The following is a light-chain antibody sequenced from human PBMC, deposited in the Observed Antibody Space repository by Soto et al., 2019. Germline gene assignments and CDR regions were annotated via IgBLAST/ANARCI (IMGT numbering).Light chain of an antibody. V-gene: IGKV1-8*01. CDR2: AAS. CDR3: QQYYSYPRIT. CDR1: QGISSY. J-gene: IGKJ5*01. Sequence: NQMTQSPSSFSASTGDRVTITCRASQGISSYLAWYQQKPGKAPKLLIYAASTLQSGVPSRFSGSGSGTDFTLTISCLQSEDFATYYCQQYYSYPRITFGQGTRLEIK.